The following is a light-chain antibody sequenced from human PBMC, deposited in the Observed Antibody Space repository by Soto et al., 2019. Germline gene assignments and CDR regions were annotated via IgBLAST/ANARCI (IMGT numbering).Light chain of an antibody. CDR2: GTS. J-gene: IGKJ2*01. CDR1: QSVSSSY. CDR3: QQYGSSMYT. V-gene: IGKV3-20*01. Sequence: ETVLTQSPGTLSLSPGERVTLSCRPSQSVSSSYLAWYQQKSGQAPRLLIYGTSNRATGIPDRFSGSGSGTDFTLTISRLEPEDFAVYYCQQYGSSMYTFGQGTKLEIK.